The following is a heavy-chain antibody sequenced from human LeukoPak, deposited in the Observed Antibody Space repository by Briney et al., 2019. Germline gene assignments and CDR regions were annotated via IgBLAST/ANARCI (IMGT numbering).Heavy chain of an antibody. J-gene: IGHJ4*02. CDR1: GYSFTSYS. Sequence: PGESLKISCKGSGYSFTSYSISWVRQMPGKGLEWIGRIDPSDSYTNYSPSFQGHVTISADKSISTAYLQWSSLKASDTAMYYCARTSEMATIIDYWGQGTLVTVSS. CDR3: ARTSEMATIIDY. D-gene: IGHD5-24*01. V-gene: IGHV5-10-1*01. CDR2: IDPSDSYT.